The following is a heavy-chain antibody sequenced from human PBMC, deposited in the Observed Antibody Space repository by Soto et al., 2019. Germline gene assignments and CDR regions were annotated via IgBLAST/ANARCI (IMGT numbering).Heavy chain of an antibody. CDR1: GFTFSGSA. V-gene: IGHV3-73*01. J-gene: IGHJ5*02. D-gene: IGHD3-3*01. Sequence: GGSLRLSCAASGFTFSGSAMHWVRQASGKGLEWVGRIRSKANSYATAYAASVKGRFTISRDDSKNTAYLQMNSLKTEDTAVYYCTRRRFLEWSPNVNWFDPWGQGTLVTAPQ. CDR2: IRSKANSYAT. CDR3: TRRRFLEWSPNVNWFDP.